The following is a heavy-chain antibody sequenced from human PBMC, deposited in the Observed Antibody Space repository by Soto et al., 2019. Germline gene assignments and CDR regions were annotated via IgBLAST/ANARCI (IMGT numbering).Heavy chain of an antibody. Sequence: EVQLVESGGGLVQPGGSLKLSCAASGFTFSGSAMHWVRQTSGKGLEWVGHIRTKANDYATVYSASVKGRFTISRDDSKNTAYLQMSSLRPEDTALYYCTPTVTLRGFDYWGQGTLVTVSS. V-gene: IGHV3-73*02. CDR2: IRTKANDYAT. D-gene: IGHD4-17*01. CDR1: GFTFSGSA. J-gene: IGHJ4*02. CDR3: TPTVTLRGFDY.